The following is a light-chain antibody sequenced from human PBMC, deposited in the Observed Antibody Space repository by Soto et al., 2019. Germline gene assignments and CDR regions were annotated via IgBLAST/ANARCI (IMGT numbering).Light chain of an antibody. Sequence: EIVMTQSPATLSVSPGERSTLSCRASQSVSSNLAWYQQKPGQAPRLLIYGASTRATGIPARFSGSGSGTEFTLTISSLQSEDFAVYYCQQYSNWPPWTFGPGTTV. CDR2: GAS. V-gene: IGKV3-15*01. CDR1: QSVSSN. J-gene: IGKJ1*01. CDR3: QQYSNWPPWT.